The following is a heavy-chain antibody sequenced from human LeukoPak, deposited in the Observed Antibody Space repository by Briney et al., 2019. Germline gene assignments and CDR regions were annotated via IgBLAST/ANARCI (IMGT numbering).Heavy chain of an antibody. V-gene: IGHV3-30*18. CDR3: AKDRENSGSYYFDY. Sequence: PGRSLRLPCAASGFTFSSYGMHWVRQAPGKGLEWVAVISYDGSNKYYADSVKGRFTISRDNSKNTLYLQMNSLRAEDTAVYYCAKDRENSGSYYFDYWGQGTLVTVSS. D-gene: IGHD1-26*01. CDR2: ISYDGSNK. CDR1: GFTFSSYG. J-gene: IGHJ4*02.